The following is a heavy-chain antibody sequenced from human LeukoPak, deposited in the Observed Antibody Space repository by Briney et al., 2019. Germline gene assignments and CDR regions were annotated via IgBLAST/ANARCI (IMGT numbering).Heavy chain of an antibody. CDR2: IYYSGST. D-gene: IGHD2-15*01. CDR3: ARRTSYCSGGSCYGGDFDY. CDR1: GGSISSSSYY. Sequence: SETLSLTCTVSGGSISSSSYYWGWIRQPPGKGLEWIGSIYYSGSTYYNPSLKSRVTISVDTSKNQFSLKLSYVTAADTAVYYCARRTSYCSGGSCYGGDFDYWGQGTLVTVSS. V-gene: IGHV4-39*01. J-gene: IGHJ4*02.